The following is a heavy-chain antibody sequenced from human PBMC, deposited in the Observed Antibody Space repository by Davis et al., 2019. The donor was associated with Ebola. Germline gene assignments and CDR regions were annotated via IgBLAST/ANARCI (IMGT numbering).Heavy chain of an antibody. CDR3: ARHLIVAPWGYDP. Sequence: SETLSLTCSVSGGSINSNYWSWIRQPPGKGLEWIGYIYYSGSTNYNPSLKSRVTISVDTSKNQFSLKLSSVTAADTAVYYCARHLIVAPWGYDPWGQGTLVTVSS. J-gene: IGHJ5*02. V-gene: IGHV4-59*08. CDR2: IYYSGST. D-gene: IGHD3-22*01. CDR1: GGSINSNY.